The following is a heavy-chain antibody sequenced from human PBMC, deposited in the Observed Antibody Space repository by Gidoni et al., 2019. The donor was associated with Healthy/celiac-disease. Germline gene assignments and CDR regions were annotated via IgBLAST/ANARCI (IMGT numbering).Heavy chain of an antibody. CDR2: ISGSCGSK. V-gene: IGHV3-23*01. CDR1: GFPFSSYA. CDR3: AKGGGEDGYNFNYAFDI. Sequence: EVQLLESGGGLVQPGGSLRLSCAASGFPFSSYAMSWVRQAPGKGLEGVADISGSCGSKYYADSVKGRFTISRDNSKNTLYLQRNSLRAEDTAVYYCAKGGGEDGYNFNYAFDIWGQGTMVTVSS. J-gene: IGHJ3*02. D-gene: IGHD5-12*01.